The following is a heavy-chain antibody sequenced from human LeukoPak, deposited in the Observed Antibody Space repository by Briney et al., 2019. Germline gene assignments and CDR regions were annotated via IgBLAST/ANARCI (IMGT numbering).Heavy chain of an antibody. Sequence: QSGGSLRLSCAASGFTFRNYFMHWVPQAPGKGREYFSAVSRTGSTTYYTNSVKGRFTISRDNSKNTLYLQMGGPRAEDMAVYYCATSRYCSGGDCYSLAFDIWGQGTMVTVSS. CDR1: GFTFRNYF. D-gene: IGHD2-15*01. J-gene: IGHJ3*02. V-gene: IGHV3-64*01. CDR2: VSRTGSTT. CDR3: ATSRYCSGGDCYSLAFDI.